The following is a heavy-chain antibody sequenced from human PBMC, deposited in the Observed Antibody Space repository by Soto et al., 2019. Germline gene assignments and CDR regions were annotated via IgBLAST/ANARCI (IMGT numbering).Heavy chain of an antibody. CDR1: GYTFTSYD. CDR2: MNPNSGNT. J-gene: IGHJ6*03. D-gene: IGHD4-17*01. V-gene: IGHV1-8*01. CDR3: ARGVDYAAYYYYYYMDV. Sequence: ASVKVSCKASGYTFTSYDINWVRQATGQGLEWMGWMNPNSGNTGYAQKFQGRATMTRNTSISTAYMELSSLRSEDTAVYYCARGVDYAAYYYYYYMDVWGKGTTVTVSS.